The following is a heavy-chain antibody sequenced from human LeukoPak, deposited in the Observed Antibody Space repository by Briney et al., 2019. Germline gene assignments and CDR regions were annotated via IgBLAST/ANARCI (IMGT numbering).Heavy chain of an antibody. CDR3: ARDVSPSYGRPNYYDAFDM. CDR2: MNQDGAKK. D-gene: IGHD3-10*01. CDR1: GFSLSAYW. Sequence: GGSLRLSCGASGFSLSAYWMTWVRQVPGKGLEWVANMNQDGAKKYYVDSVKGRFTISRDNANNSLYLQMNSLRVEDTALYYCARDVSPSYGRPNYYDAFDMWGQGTMVTVSS. J-gene: IGHJ3*02. V-gene: IGHV3-7*01.